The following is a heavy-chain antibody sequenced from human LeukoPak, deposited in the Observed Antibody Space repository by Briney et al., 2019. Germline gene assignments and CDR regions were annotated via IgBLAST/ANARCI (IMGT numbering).Heavy chain of an antibody. Sequence: ASVKVSCKASGYTFTDDYVHWVRQAPGQGLEWMGWINPNSGVTNYAQKFQGRVTMTRDTSISTAYMEPSRLRSDDTAVYYCARDRYGGNSSRSLWYYFDYWGQGTLVTVSS. CDR3: ARDRYGGNSSRSLWYYFDY. D-gene: IGHD4-23*01. CDR2: INPNSGVT. J-gene: IGHJ4*02. V-gene: IGHV1-2*02. CDR1: GYTFTDDY.